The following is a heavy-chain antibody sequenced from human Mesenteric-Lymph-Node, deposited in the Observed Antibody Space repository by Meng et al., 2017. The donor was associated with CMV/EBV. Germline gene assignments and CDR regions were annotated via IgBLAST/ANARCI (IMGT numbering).Heavy chain of an antibody. V-gene: IGHV3-30*04. D-gene: IGHD3-10*01. CDR2: ISYDGRST. CDR1: GFTFSRYA. J-gene: IGHJ4*02. Sequence: RLSCAASGFTFSRYAMHWVRQAPGKGLEWVAVISYDGRSTNYADSVKGRFTISRDNSKNTQCLQMNSLRAEDTAVYYCARDGYYFDYWGQGTLVTVSS. CDR3: ARDGYYFDY.